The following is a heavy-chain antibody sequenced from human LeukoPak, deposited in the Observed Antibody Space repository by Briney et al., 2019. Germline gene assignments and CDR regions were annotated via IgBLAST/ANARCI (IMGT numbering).Heavy chain of an antibody. D-gene: IGHD6-13*01. CDR3: GRVDPYHAGGAAAGRLGGDY. J-gene: IGHJ4*02. Sequence: PGGSLRLSCAASGFTFSSYWMSWVRQAPGKGLEWVANIKQDGSEKYYVDSVKGRFTISRDNAKNSLYLQMNSLRAEDTAVYYCGRVDPYHAGGAAAGRLGGDYWGQGTLVTVSS. CDR1: GFTFSSYW. V-gene: IGHV3-7*04. CDR2: IKQDGSEK.